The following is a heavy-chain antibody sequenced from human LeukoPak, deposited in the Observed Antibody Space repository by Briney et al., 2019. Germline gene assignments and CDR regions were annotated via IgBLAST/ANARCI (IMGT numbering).Heavy chain of an antibody. CDR1: GVMFSDYF. CDR3: ARDNGNKYYFDY. J-gene: IGHJ4*02. D-gene: IGHD2-8*01. V-gene: IGHV3-11*05. Sequence: GGSLRLSCAASGVMFSDYFMGWNRQAPGKEMEWISYISSNSKYTKYADSVKGRFTISRDNAKKSLYLQMNSLRAEDTAVYYCARDNGNKYYFDYWGQGTLVTVSS. CDR2: ISSNSKYT.